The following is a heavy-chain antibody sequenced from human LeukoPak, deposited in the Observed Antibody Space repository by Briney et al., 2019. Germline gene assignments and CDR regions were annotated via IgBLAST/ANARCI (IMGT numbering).Heavy chain of an antibody. J-gene: IGHJ4*02. CDR2: ISASGGST. CDR3: ASGRYCSGGSCSYL. Sequence: GGSLRLSCAASGFTFSSSAMSWVRQVPGKGLEWVSGISASGGSTYYADSVRGRFTISRDNSKNTLYVQMNSLRDEDTAVYYCASGRYCSGGSCSYLWGQGTLVTVSS. D-gene: IGHD2-15*01. CDR1: GFTFSSSA. V-gene: IGHV3-23*01.